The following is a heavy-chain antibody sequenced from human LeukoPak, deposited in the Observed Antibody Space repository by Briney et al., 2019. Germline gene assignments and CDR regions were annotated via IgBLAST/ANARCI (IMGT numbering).Heavy chain of an antibody. CDR3: SRTYYYDSSGYSDAFDI. Sequence: QAGGSLRLSCAASGFTFSSYAMSWVRQAPGKGLEWVSAISGSGGSTYYADSVKGRSTISRDNSKNTLYLQMNSLRAEDTAVYYCSRTYYYDSSGYSDAFDIWGQGTMVTVSS. CDR1: GFTFSSYA. CDR2: ISGSGGST. J-gene: IGHJ3*02. V-gene: IGHV3-23*01. D-gene: IGHD3-22*01.